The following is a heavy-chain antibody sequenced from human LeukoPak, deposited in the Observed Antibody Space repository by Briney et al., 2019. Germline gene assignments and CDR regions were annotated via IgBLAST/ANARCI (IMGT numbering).Heavy chain of an antibody. V-gene: IGHV4-39*07. J-gene: IGHJ3*02. CDR3: ARDLKADAFDI. CDR1: GGSISSTSYY. CDR2: IFYSGRT. Sequence: SETLSLTCTVSGGSISSTSYYWGWIRQPPGKGLEYIGSIFYSGRTYFNPSLKSRVTISVDTSKNQFSLKLSSVTAADTAVYYCARDLKADAFDIWGQGTMVTVSS.